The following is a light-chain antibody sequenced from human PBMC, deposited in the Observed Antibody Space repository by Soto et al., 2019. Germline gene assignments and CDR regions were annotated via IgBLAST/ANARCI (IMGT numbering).Light chain of an antibody. J-gene: IGKJ1*01. CDR1: QSVSSN. CDR3: QQYGRSPTWT. CDR2: SSS. V-gene: IGKV3-20*01. Sequence: EIAMTQSPATLSVSPGERATLSCRASQSVSSNLAWYQQKPGQAPRLLIYSSSSRAAGVSDRFSGSGSGTDFSLTISRLEPEDFAMYYCQQYGRSPTWTFGQGTKVDIK.